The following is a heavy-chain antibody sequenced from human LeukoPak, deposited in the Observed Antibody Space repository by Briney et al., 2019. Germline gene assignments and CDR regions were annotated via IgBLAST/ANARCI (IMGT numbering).Heavy chain of an antibody. J-gene: IGHJ4*02. D-gene: IGHD3-10*01. V-gene: IGHV3-53*01. CDR1: GFTVSSNY. CDR2: IYSGGST. Sequence: GGSLRLSGAASGFTVSSNYMSWVRQAPGKGLEWVSVIYSGGSTYYADSVKGRFTISRDNSKNTLYLQMNSLRAEDTAVYYCARVDYGSGNDYFDYWGQGTLVTVSS. CDR3: ARVDYGSGNDYFDY.